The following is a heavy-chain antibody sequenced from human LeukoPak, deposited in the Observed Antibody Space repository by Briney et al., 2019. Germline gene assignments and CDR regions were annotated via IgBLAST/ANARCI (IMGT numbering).Heavy chain of an antibody. CDR2: IYYSGST. CDR3: AREEGSMIVPAAMRSDY. Sequence: SETLSLTCTVSGGSIGSGGYYWSWIRQHPGKGLEWIGYIYYSGSTYYNPSLKSRVTISVDTSKNQFSLKLSSVTAADTAVYYCAREEGSMIVPAAMRSDYWGQGTLVTVSS. V-gene: IGHV4-30-4*08. D-gene: IGHD2-2*01. CDR1: GGSIGSGGYY. J-gene: IGHJ4*02.